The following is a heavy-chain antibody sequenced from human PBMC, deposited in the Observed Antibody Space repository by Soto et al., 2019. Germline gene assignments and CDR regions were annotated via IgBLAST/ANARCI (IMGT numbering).Heavy chain of an antibody. J-gene: IGHJ4*02. CDR2: INHSGST. CDR1: GGSFSGYY. CDR3: VRQALNTAIFDY. D-gene: IGHD5-18*01. Sequence: SETLSLTCAVYGGSFSGYYWSWIRQPPGKGLEWIGEINHSGSTNYNPSLKSRVTISVDTSKKQFSLKLNSLTAADTAVYYCVRQALNTAIFDYWGRGILVTVS. V-gene: IGHV4-34*01.